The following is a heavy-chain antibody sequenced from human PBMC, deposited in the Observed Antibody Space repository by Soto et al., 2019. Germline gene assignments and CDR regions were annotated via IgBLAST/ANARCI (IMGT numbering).Heavy chain of an antibody. J-gene: IGHJ4*02. V-gene: IGHV1-24*01. CDR1: GYTLTEIS. D-gene: IGHD3-16*01. CDR2: FDPEDGET. Sequence: QVQLVQSGAEVKKHGASVKVSCKVSGYTLTEISMYWVRQAPGRGLEWMGGFDPEDGETIYAQKFQGRVTMTEDRSTDTAYMELSSLRSEDTAVYYCATDLSTITFGGVSNDWGQGTLVTVSS. CDR3: ATDLSTITFGGVSND.